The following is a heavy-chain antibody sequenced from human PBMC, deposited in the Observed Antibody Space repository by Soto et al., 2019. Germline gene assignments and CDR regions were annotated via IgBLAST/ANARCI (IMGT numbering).Heavy chain of an antibody. CDR3: ARGSSSSWYEGWFDP. CDR1: GYTFTSYD. Sequence: ASVKVSCKASGYTFTSYDINWVRQATGQGLEWKGWMNPNSGNTGYAQKFQGRVTMTRNTSISTAYMELSSLRSEDMAVYYCARGSSSSWYEGWFDPWGQGTLVTVP. CDR2: MNPNSGNT. J-gene: IGHJ5*02. V-gene: IGHV1-8*01. D-gene: IGHD6-13*01.